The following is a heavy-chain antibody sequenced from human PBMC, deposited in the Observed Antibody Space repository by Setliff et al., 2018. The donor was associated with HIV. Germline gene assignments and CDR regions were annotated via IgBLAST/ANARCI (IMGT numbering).Heavy chain of an antibody. J-gene: IGHJ6*03. Sequence: SETLSLTCTVSGGSISSGGYYWSWIRQHPGKGLEWIGYIYYSGSTYYNPSLKSRVTISVDTSKNQFSLKLSSVTAADTAVDYCARDGWGCSGGSCYSQGNYDYMDVWGKGTTVTVSS. CDR3: ARDGWGCSGGSCYSQGNYDYMDV. CDR1: GGSISSGGYY. V-gene: IGHV4-31*03. CDR2: IYYSGST. D-gene: IGHD2-15*01.